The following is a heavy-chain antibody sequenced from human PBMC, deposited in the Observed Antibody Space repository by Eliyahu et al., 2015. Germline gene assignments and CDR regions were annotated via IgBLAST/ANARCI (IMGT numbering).Heavy chain of an antibody. J-gene: IGHJ4*02. V-gene: IGHV4-31*03. D-gene: IGHD3-22*01. Sequence: QVQLQESGPGLVKPSQTLSLXXXXXGGSITSXGYXCTWIRQHPGQGLEWIGYIFFSGSTYYNPSLRSRVTISVDTSKNQFSLKLTSVTAADTAVYYCASHHYDTIAWGQGTLVTVSS. CDR3: ASHHYDTIA. CDR2: IFFSGST. CDR1: GGSITSXGYX.